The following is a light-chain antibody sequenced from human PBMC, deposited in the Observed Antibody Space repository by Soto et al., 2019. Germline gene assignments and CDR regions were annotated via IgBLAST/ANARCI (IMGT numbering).Light chain of an antibody. CDR3: AAWDDRLNGYV. CDR2: SND. J-gene: IGLJ1*01. CDR1: SSNIESNT. V-gene: IGLV1-44*01. Sequence: QSVLTQPPSASGTPGQRVTISCSGSSSNIESNTVTWYQQLPGTAPKLVIYSNDDRPSGVPARFSGSTSGTSASLAISGLQSEDEADYYCAAWDDRLNGYVFGGETKVTVL.